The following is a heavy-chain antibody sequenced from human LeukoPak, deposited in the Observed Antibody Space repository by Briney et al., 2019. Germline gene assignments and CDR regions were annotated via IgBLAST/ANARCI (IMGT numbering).Heavy chain of an antibody. CDR3: ASAPGDSSLSQFDY. D-gene: IGHD6-13*01. Sequence: SETLSLTCTVSGGSIISTSYYWGWIRQPPGKGLEWIGSIYYSGSTYYNPSLKSRVTISVDTSKNQFSLKLSSVTAADTAVYYCASAPGDSSLSQFDYWGQGTLVTVSS. V-gene: IGHV4-39*01. CDR1: GGSIISTSYY. J-gene: IGHJ4*02. CDR2: IYYSGST.